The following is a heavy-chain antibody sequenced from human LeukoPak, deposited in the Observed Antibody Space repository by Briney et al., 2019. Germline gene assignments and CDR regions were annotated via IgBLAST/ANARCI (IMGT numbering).Heavy chain of an antibody. J-gene: IGHJ4*02. CDR3: ARDTAGADY. D-gene: IGHD1-26*01. CDR1: GFTFSSYA. CDR2: IKQDGSDK. V-gene: IGHV3-7*03. Sequence: GGSLRLSCAASGFTFSSYAMHWVRQAPGKGLEWVANIKQDGSDKYYVDSVKGRFTISRDNAKNSLYLQMNSLRAEDTAVYYCARDTAGADYWGQGTLVTVSS.